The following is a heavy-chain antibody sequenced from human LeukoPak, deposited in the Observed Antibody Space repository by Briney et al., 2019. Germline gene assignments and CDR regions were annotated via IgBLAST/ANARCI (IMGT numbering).Heavy chain of an antibody. J-gene: IGHJ4*02. Sequence: GESLKISCKASGYRFNTFYIGWVRQTPETGLEWMGNIYPSDSETKYKPSFQGQVTLSVDKSINTAYLRLSSLKASDTAIYYCARLIYYGSGRTYFFDSWGQGTQVTVSS. CDR3: ARLIYYGSGRTYFFDS. CDR1: GYRFNTFY. V-gene: IGHV5-51*01. D-gene: IGHD3-10*01. CDR2: IYPSDSET.